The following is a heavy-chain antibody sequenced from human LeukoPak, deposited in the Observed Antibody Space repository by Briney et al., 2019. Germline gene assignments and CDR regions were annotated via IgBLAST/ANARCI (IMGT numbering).Heavy chain of an antibody. Sequence: SGTLSLTCTVSGGSISSGGYYWGCIRQPPGSGLEWIGSMYYSVNTYYNPSLKSQVTISVDTSKNQFSLNLISVTAADTAVYYCARTLAAAISGFDPWGQGTRVTVSS. D-gene: IGHD6-13*01. CDR2: MYYSVNT. J-gene: IGHJ5*02. V-gene: IGHV4-39*01. CDR1: GGSISSGGYY. CDR3: ARTLAAAISGFDP.